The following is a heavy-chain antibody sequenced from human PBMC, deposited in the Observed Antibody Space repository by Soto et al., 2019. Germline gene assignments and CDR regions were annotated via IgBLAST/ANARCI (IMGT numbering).Heavy chain of an antibody. CDR3: ARDRRKHLEPGSFEI. CDR2: IYYRGST. CDR1: GGSISSGGYY. D-gene: IGHD1-1*01. V-gene: IGHV4-31*03. J-gene: IGHJ3*02. Sequence: QVQLQESGPGLVKPSQTLSLTCTVSGGSISSGGYYWSWIRQHPGKGLEWIGGIYYRGSTYYTPSLKSRVTISVDTSKNQFSLKLSSVTAADTAVYYCARDRRKHLEPGSFEIWGQGTMVTFSS.